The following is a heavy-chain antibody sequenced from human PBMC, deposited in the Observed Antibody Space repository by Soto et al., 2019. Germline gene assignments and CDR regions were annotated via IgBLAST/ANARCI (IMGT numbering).Heavy chain of an antibody. CDR1: GGSISSGDYY. CDR3: ARDSWWAGATGGFDY. CDR2: IYYSGST. D-gene: IGHD1-26*01. Sequence: SETLSLTCTVSGGSISSGDYYWSWIRQPPGKGLEWIGYIYYSGSTYYNPSLKSRVTISVDTSKNQFSLKLSSVTAADTAVYYCARDSWWAGATGGFDYWGQGTLVTVSS. J-gene: IGHJ4*02. V-gene: IGHV4-30-4*01.